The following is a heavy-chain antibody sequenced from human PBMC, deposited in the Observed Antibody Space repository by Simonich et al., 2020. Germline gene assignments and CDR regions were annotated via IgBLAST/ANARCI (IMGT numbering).Heavy chain of an antibody. Sequence: QVQLVQSGAEVKKPGASVKVSCKASGYTFTGYYLHWVRQAPGHGLEWRGGINPHRGGTNYEKKFKGRGTMTRDTSISTAYMELGRLGSDDTAVYYCARWPSIPASYGSGSYFDYWGQGTLVTVSS. CDR3: ARWPSIPASYGSGSYFDY. V-gene: IGHV1-2*02. CDR1: GYTFTGYY. J-gene: IGHJ4*02. CDR2: INPHRGGT. D-gene: IGHD3-10*01.